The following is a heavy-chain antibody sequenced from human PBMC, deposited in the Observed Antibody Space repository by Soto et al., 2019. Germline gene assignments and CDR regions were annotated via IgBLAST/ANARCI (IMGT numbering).Heavy chain of an antibody. CDR2: IIPIFGTA. J-gene: IGHJ6*02. CDR1: GGTFSSYA. V-gene: IGHV1-69*13. CDR3: ARDLIWVGGQRVNYYGMDV. D-gene: IGHD3-10*01. Sequence: SVKVSCKASGGTFSSYAISWVRQAPGQGLEWMGGIIPIFGTANYAQKFQGRVTITADESTSTAYMELSSLRSEDTAVYYCARDLIWVGGQRVNYYGMDVWGQGTTVTVSS.